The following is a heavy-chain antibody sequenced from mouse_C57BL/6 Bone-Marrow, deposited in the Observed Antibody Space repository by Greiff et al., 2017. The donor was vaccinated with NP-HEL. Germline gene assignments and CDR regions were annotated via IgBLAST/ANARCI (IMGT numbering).Heavy chain of an antibody. J-gene: IGHJ4*01. CDR2: IRNKANNHAT. CDR1: GFTFSDAW. Sequence: EVMLVESGGGLVQPGGSMKLSCAASGFTFSDAWMDWVRQSPEQGLEWVAEIRNKANNHATYYAVSVKGRFTISRDDSKRSVYRQMNSLRAEDTGIYYCTAGGPDYAMDYWGQGTSVTVSS. V-gene: IGHV6-6*01. CDR3: TAGGPDYAMDY.